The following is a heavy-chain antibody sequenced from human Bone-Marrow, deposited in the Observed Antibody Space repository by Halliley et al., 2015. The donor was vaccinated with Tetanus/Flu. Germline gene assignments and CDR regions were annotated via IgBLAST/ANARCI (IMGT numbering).Heavy chain of an antibody. CDR3: VKFFKWFHSHRSGSELDY. CDR2: ISSDGGST. CDR1: GFTFSSYA. Sequence: SLRLSCSGSGFTFSSYAMHWVRQAPGKGLEYVSAISSDGGSTYYADSVKGRFTISRDNSKNTLYLQMSSLRAEDTAVYYCVKFFKWFHSHRSGSELDYWGQGTLVTVSS. D-gene: IGHD3-22*01. J-gene: IGHJ4*02. V-gene: IGHV3-64D*09.